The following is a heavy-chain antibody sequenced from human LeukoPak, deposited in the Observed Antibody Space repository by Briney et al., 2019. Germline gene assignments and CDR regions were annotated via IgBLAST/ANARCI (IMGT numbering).Heavy chain of an antibody. V-gene: IGHV3-74*01. J-gene: IGHJ4*02. CDR2: ITHDATQT. D-gene: IGHD2-15*01. CDR3: VRDYWVDRGAH. CDR1: GFPFSDTW. Sequence: GGSLRLSCAASGFPFSDTWMHWVRQAPGKGLMWVSRITHDATQTAYADSVKGRFIISRDNAKHMLYLQMNSLRVEDTAIYYCVRDYWVDRGAHWGQEPLVPV.